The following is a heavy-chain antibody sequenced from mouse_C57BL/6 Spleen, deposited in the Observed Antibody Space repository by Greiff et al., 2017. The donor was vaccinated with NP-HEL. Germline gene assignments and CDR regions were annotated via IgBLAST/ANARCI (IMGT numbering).Heavy chain of an antibody. J-gene: IGHJ1*03. CDR2: IYPRSGNT. Sequence: QVQLQQSGAELARPGASVKLSCKASGYTFTSYGISWVKQRPGQGLEWIGEIYPRSGNTYYNEKFKGKATLTADKSSSTAYMELRSLTSEDSAVYFCARQDYGSPSVRYFDVWGTGTTVTVSS. CDR1: GYTFTSYG. CDR3: ARQDYGSPSVRYFDV. V-gene: IGHV1-81*01. D-gene: IGHD1-1*01.